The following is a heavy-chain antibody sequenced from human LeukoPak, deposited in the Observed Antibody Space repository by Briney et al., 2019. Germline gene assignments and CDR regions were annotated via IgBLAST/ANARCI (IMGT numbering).Heavy chain of an antibody. J-gene: IGHJ6*02. D-gene: IGHD3-3*01. CDR3: ARGGDFWSGYKTHEYGLDV. Sequence: GRSLRLSCAASGFTFSSYAMHWVRQAPGKGLEWVAVISYDGSKKYHADSVKGRFTISRDNSNKMQHLEMDSLRADDTAVYYCARGGDFWSGYKTHEYGLDVWGQGTTVTVSS. CDR2: ISYDGSKK. V-gene: IGHV3-30-3*01. CDR1: GFTFSSYA.